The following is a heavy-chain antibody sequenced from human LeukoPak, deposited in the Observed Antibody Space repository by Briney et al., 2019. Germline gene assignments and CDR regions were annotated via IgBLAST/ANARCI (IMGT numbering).Heavy chain of an antibody. Sequence: PGGSLRLSCAASGFTFSDYYMSWIRQAPGKGLEWVSYISSSNTYTNYAGSVKGRFTISRDDAENSLYLQMNSLRAEDTAVYYCARSRSYYPADYWGQGTPVTVSS. J-gene: IGHJ4*02. CDR3: ARSRSYYPADY. CDR1: GFTFSDYY. CDR2: ISSSNTYT. D-gene: IGHD1-26*01. V-gene: IGHV3-11*03.